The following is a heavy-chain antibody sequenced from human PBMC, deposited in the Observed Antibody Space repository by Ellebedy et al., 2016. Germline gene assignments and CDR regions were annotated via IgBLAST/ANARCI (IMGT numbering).Heavy chain of an antibody. V-gene: IGHV3-48*01. CDR1: GLNLSDYT. Sequence: GESLKSSXAASGLNLSDYTMNWVRQAPGKGLEWISYISGSTGPIHYADSVKGRFTISSDKARNLLYLEMNNLRADDTAVYYCASRLGIGPWGQGTLVTVSS. CDR3: ASRLGIGP. CDR2: ISGSTGPI. D-gene: IGHD3-16*01. J-gene: IGHJ5*02.